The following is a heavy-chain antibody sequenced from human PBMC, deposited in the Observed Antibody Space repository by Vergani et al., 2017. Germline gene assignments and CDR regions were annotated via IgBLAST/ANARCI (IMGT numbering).Heavy chain of an antibody. V-gene: IGHV3-30*02. CDR3: MQAITDH. CDR1: GFIFSNYG. Sequence: QVQLVESGGEVVQPGGTLRLSCEASGFIFSNYGMNWVRQAPGKGLEWVALILYDGTNEYYTDSVKGRFTISRDNSKNTLYLQMNSLRAEDTAVYYCMQAITDHWGQGTLVTVSS. CDR2: ILYDGTNE. J-gene: IGHJ4*02.